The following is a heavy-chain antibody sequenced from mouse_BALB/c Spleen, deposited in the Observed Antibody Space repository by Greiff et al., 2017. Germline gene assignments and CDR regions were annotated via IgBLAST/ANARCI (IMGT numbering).Heavy chain of an antibody. CDR2: ISSGGST. CDR3: ARVLRLPDAMDY. D-gene: IGHD1-2*01. J-gene: IGHJ4*01. Sequence: EVKLQESGGGLVKPGGSLKLSCAASGFTFSSYAMSWVRQTPEKRLEWVASISSGGSTYYPDSVKGRFTISRDNARNILYLQMSSLRSEDTAMYYCARVLRLPDAMDYWGQGTSVTVSS. CDR1: GFTFSSYA. V-gene: IGHV5-6-5*01.